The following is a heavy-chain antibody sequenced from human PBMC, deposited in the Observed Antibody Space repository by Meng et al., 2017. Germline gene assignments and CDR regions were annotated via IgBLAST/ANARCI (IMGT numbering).Heavy chain of an antibody. V-gene: IGHV3-48*03. Sequence: GGSLRLSCAASGFTFSSYEMNWVRQAPGKGLEWVSYISSSGSTIYYADSVKGRFTISRDNAKNSLYLQMNSLRAEDTAVYYCARGYSGYDYSWLWDYWGQGTLVPVSS. D-gene: IGHD5-12*01. CDR3: ARGYSGYDYSWLWDY. J-gene: IGHJ4*02. CDR1: GFTFSSYE. CDR2: ISSSGSTI.